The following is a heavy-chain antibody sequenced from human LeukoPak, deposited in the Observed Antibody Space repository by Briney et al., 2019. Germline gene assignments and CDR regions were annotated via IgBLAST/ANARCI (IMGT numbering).Heavy chain of an antibody. V-gene: IGHV5-51*01. J-gene: IGHJ4*02. CDR2: IYPGDSDT. Sequence: RGESLKISCKGSGYSFTSYWLGWVRQMPGRGREWMGIIYPGDSDTRYSPSFQGQVTISADKSISTAYLQWSSLKASDTAMYYCARSLAEAVSLFDYWGQGTLVTVSS. CDR1: GYSFTSYW. D-gene: IGHD6-19*01. CDR3: ARSLAEAVSLFDY.